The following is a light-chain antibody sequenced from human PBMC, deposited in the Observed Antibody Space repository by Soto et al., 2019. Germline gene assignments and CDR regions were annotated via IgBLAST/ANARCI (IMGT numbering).Light chain of an antibody. CDR1: QSFRGL. Sequence: EVVLTQSPVPLSLSPGERATLSCRASQSFRGLLAWYQQKPGQAPRLLIYDAYNRATGIPPRFSGSGSGTDFTLTISSLEPEDSAVYYCQQRDMWPITFGQGTRLEIK. J-gene: IGKJ5*01. CDR3: QQRDMWPIT. CDR2: DAY. V-gene: IGKV3-11*01.